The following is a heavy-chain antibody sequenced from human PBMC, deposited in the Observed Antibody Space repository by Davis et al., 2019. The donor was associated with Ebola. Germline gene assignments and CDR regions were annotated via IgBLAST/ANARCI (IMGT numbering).Heavy chain of an antibody. J-gene: IGHJ6*02. Sequence: PGGSLRLSCVASAFNFDIYWMSWVRQAPGKGLEWVANINDEGSDTYYLETVKGRFTISRDTAKNSVSLQMNSLRDEDTAVYYWATDGWTTRTSARLGAWGQGTTVIVSS. CDR1: AFNFDIYW. CDR2: INDEGSDT. V-gene: IGHV3-7*03. D-gene: IGHD3-16*01. CDR3: ATDGWTTRTSARLGA.